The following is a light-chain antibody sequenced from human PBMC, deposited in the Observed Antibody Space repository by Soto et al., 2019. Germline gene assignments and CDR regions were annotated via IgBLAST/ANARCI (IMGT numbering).Light chain of an antibody. CDR3: TSYSTTVV. CDR2: DVS. CDR1: GSDISGYNF. J-gene: IGLJ2*01. V-gene: IGLV2-14*03. Sequence: QSALTQPASVSGSPGQSITISCTGTGSDISGYNFVTWYQHHPGKAPQLMIYDVSKRPSGVSDRFSGSKSGDTASLTIAGVQGEDDAYYYCTSYSTTVVFGGGTQVTVL.